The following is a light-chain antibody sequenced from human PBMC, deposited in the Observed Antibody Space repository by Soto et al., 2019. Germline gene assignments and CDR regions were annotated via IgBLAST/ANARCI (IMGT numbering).Light chain of an antibody. Sequence: EVVLTQSPGSLSLSPGERDTLSWRASQTVNSNYLAWYQQKPGQAPRLLIYAASSRATGIPDRFSGSGSGTDFTLTISRLEPEDFAVYHCQHYGGSQWTFGQGTKVETK. J-gene: IGKJ1*01. CDR1: QTVNSNY. V-gene: IGKV3-20*01. CDR2: AAS. CDR3: QHYGGSQWT.